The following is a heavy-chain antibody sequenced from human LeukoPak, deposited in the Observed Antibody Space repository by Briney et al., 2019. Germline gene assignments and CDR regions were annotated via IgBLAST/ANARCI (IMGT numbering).Heavy chain of an antibody. CDR1: GGSLSSYY. D-gene: IGHD3-9*01. J-gene: IGHJ1*01. CDR2: IYYSGST. V-gene: IGHV4-59*01. CDR3: ARXDIXTGYYHAEYFQH. Sequence: SETLSLTCTVSGGSLSSYYWSWIRQPPGKGLEWIGYIYYSGSTNYNPSLKSRVTISVDTSKNQFSLKLSSVTAADTAVYYCARXDIXTGYYHAEYFQHWGQGTLVTVSS.